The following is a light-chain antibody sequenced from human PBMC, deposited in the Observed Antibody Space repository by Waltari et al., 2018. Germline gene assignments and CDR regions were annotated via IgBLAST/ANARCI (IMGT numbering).Light chain of an antibody. CDR2: AAT. V-gene: IGKV1-39*01. CDR1: QSISDY. CDR3: EQNYRTPPT. Sequence: DLQVIQSPSSLSAPVGDRVTITCRASQSISDYLNWFQVKPGRAPNLLIYAATGLQSGVPARFNGSGSGAHFTLTISRLRPEDSASYFCEQNYRTPPTFGQGTKVEI. J-gene: IGKJ1*01.